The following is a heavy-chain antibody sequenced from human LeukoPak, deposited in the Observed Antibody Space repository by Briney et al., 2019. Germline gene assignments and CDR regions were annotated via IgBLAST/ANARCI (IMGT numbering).Heavy chain of an antibody. V-gene: IGHV1-2*02. CDR1: GYTLTGYY. J-gene: IGHJ3*02. D-gene: IGHD3-22*01. CDR2: INPNSGGT. CDR3: AGGPSDCSGYYYEGDAFDI. Sequence: ASVKVSCEASGYTLTGYYMNWVRQAPGQGLEWMGWINPNSGGTNYGQKFQGGVTMTRDTSISIVYMELSRLRSDDTAVYYCAGGPSDCSGYYYEGDAFDIWGQGTVVTVSS.